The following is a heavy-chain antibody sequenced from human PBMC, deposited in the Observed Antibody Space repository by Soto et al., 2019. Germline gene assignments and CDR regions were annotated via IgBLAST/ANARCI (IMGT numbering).Heavy chain of an antibody. J-gene: IGHJ6*02. Sequence: ASVKVSCKASGYTFTSYGISRVRQAPGQGLEWMGWISAYNGNTNYAQKLQGRVTMTTDTSTSTAYMELRSLRSDDTAVYYCAREGAVAGTFYYYYYCGMDVWGQGTTVTVSS. CDR1: GYTFTSYG. D-gene: IGHD6-19*01. CDR2: ISAYNGNT. CDR3: AREGAVAGTFYYYYYCGMDV. V-gene: IGHV1-18*01.